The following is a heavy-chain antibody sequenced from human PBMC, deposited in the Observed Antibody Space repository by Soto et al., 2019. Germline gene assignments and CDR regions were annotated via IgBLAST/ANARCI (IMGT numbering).Heavy chain of an antibody. D-gene: IGHD4-17*01. CDR1: GFTFSNAW. Sequence: EVQLVESGGGLVKPGGSLRLSCAASGFTFSNAWMSWVRQAQGKGLEWVGRIKRKTDGGTTDYAAPVKGRFTISRDDSKNTLYLQMNSLKTEDTAVYYCTTDPADDYGDGSYYYGMDVWGQGTTVTVSS. CDR3: TTDPADDYGDGSYYYGMDV. CDR2: IKRKTDGGTT. V-gene: IGHV3-15*01. J-gene: IGHJ6*02.